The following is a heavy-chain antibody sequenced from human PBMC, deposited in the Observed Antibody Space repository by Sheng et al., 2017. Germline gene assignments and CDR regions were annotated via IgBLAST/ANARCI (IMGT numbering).Heavy chain of an antibody. CDR3: ARSRYPLHCSSTSCYTVWYYMDV. Sequence: QVQLVQSGAEVKKPGASVKVSCKASGYTFTSYGISWVRQAPGQGLEWMGWISAYNGNTNYAQKLQGRVTMTTDTSTSTAYMELRSLRSDDTAVYYCARSRYPLHCSSTSCYTVWYYMDVWGQGTTVTVSS. V-gene: IGHV1-18*01. CDR2: ISAYNGNT. CDR1: GYTFTSYG. D-gene: IGHD2-2*02. J-gene: IGHJ6*03.